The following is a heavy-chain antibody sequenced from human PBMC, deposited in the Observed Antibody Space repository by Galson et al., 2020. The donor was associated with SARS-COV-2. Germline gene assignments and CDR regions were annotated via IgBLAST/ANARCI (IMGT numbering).Heavy chain of an antibody. Sequence: SETLSLTCTVSGGSISSYYWSWIRQPPGKGLEWIGYIYYSGSTNYNPSLKSRVTISVDTSKNQFSLELSSVTAADTAVYYCARYNDFWSGYYRRFDPWGQGTLVTVSS. J-gene: IGHJ5*02. CDR1: GGSISSYY. CDR3: ARYNDFWSGYYRRFDP. V-gene: IGHV4-59*01. D-gene: IGHD3-3*01. CDR2: IYYSGST.